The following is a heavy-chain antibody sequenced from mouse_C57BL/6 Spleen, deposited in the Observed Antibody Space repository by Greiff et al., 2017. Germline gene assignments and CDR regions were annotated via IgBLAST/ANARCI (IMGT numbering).Heavy chain of an antibody. CDR3: ARREYHSFAY. Sequence: EVQLQQSGPELVKPGASVKISCKASGYTFTDYYMNWVKQSHGKSLEWIGDINPNNGGTSYNQKFKGKATLTVDKSSSTAYMELRSLTSEDSAVYYCARREYHSFAYWGQGTLVTVSA. D-gene: IGHD5-2*01. CDR1: GYTFTDYY. V-gene: IGHV1-26*01. CDR2: INPNNGGT. J-gene: IGHJ3*01.